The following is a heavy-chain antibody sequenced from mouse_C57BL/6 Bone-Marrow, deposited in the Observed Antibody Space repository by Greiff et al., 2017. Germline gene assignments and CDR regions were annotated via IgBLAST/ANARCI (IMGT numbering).Heavy chain of an antibody. J-gene: IGHJ1*03. CDR3: ASSYYGSSHWYFDV. D-gene: IGHD1-1*01. CDR1: GYSITSGYY. V-gene: IGHV3-6*01. CDR2: ISYDGSN. Sequence: EVQVVESGPGLVKPSQSLSLTCSVTGYSITSGYYWNWIRQFPGNKLEWMGYISYDGSNNYNPSLKNRISITRDTSKNQFFLKLNSVTTEDTATYYCASSYYGSSHWYFDVWGTGTTVTVSS.